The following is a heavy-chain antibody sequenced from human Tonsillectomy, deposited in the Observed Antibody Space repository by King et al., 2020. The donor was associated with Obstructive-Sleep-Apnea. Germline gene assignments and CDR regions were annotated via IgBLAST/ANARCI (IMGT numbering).Heavy chain of an antibody. J-gene: IGHJ4*02. CDR1: GYTFTNYG. V-gene: IGHV1-18*04. D-gene: IGHD3-22*01. CDR3: ARDLAHQYYDYSGYLFDY. Sequence: QLVQSGAEVKKPGASVKVSCKASGYTFTNYGISWVRQAPGQGLEWMGWISAFNGNTNYAEKLQGRVTMTTDTSTSTAYMELRSLRSDDTAVYYCARDLAHQYYDYSGYLFDYWGQGTLVTLSS. CDR2: ISAFNGNT.